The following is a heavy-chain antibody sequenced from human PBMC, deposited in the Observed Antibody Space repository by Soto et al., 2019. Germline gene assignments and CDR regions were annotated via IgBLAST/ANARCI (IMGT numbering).Heavy chain of an antibody. CDR1: GGSISSYY. D-gene: IGHD2-15*01. V-gene: IGHV4-59*08. CDR2: IYYSGST. J-gene: IGHJ4*02. Sequence: TLSLTCTVSGGSISSYYWSWIRQPPGKGLEWIGYIYYSGSTNYNPSLKSRVTISVDTSKNQFSLKLSSVTAADTAVYYCARLGYCSGGSCYRGPIDYWGQGTLVTVSS. CDR3: ARLGYCSGGSCYRGPIDY.